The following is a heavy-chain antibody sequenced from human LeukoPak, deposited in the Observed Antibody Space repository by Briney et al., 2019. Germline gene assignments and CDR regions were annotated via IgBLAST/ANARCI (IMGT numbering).Heavy chain of an antibody. J-gene: IGHJ5*02. CDR3: ATLRYFPEYNWFDP. D-gene: IGHD3-9*01. CDR2: IFYSGST. CDR1: GGSISTSNYY. V-gene: IGHV4-39*07. Sequence: SETLSLTCTVSGGSISTSNYYWGWIRQPPGKGLEWIGNIFYSGSTYYSPSLRSRVTISLDTSRNQFSLKLSSVTAADTAVYYCATLRYFPEYNWFDPWGQGTLVTVSS.